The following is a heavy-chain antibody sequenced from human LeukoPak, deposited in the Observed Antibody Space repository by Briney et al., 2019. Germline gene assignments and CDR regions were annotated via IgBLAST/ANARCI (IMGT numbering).Heavy chain of an antibody. CDR2: IYYSGST. J-gene: IGHJ5*02. D-gene: IGHD6-13*01. CDR1: GGSISSHY. CDR3: ARGGTYSSSWYGH. Sequence: PSETLSLTCTVSGGSISSHYWSWIRQPPGKGLEWIGYIYYSGSTNYNPSLKSRVTISVDTSKNQFSLKLSSVTAADTAAYYCARGGTYSSSWYGHWGQGTLVTVSS. V-gene: IGHV4-59*11.